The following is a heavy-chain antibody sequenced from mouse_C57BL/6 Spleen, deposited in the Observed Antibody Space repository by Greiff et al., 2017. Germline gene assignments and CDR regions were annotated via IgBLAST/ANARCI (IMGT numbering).Heavy chain of an antibody. CDR1: GYTFTDYE. V-gene: IGHV1-15*01. CDR3: TRWYFDV. J-gene: IGHJ1*03. CDR2: IDPETGGT. Sequence: QVQLQQSGAELVRPGASVTLSCKASGYTFTDYEMHWVKQTPVHGLEWIGAIDPETGGTAYNQKFKGKAILTADKSSSTASIELRSLTSEDSAVYCCTRWYFDVWDTGTTVTVSS.